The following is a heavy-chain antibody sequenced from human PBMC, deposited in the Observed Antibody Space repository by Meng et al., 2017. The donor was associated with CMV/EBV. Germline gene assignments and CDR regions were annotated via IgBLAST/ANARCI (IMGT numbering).Heavy chain of an antibody. D-gene: IGHD5-18*01. CDR3: GGGYSYGFSY. J-gene: IGHJ4*02. CDR2: IYRDDDK. CDR1: GFSLSTSGMG. V-gene: IGHV2-5*02. Sequence: QITLQESGPTLVKPXQTXTLTFTFSGFSLSTSGMGVGRIRQPPGKALEWLALIYRDDDKRYSPSLKGRLTITKDTSKNQVVLTMTNMDPVDTATYYCGGGYSYGFSYWDQGTLVTVSS.